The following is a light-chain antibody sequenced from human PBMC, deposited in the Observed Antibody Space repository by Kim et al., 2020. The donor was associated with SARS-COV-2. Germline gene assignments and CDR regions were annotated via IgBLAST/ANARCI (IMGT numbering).Light chain of an antibody. CDR2: GAS. J-gene: IGKJ4*01. V-gene: IGKV3-20*01. Sequence: EIVLTQSPGTLSLSPGERATLSCRASQGISSSSLAWYQQKPGQAPRLLIYGASSRATGIPDRFSGSGSGTDFTLTISRLEPEDFAVYYCQQYGSSPLTFGGGTKVDIK. CDR1: QGISSSS. CDR3: QQYGSSPLT.